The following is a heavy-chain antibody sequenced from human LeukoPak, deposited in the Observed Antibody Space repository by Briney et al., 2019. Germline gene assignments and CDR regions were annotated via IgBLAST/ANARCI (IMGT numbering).Heavy chain of an antibody. D-gene: IGHD3-9*01. J-gene: IGHJ3*02. CDR1: GYTFTSYG. CDR2: ISAYNGNT. Sequence: ASVKVSCKASGYTFTSYGISWVRQAPGQGLEWMGWISAYNGNTNYAQKLQGRVTMTTDTSTSTAYMELRSLRSDDTAVYYCASPPYYDILTGYSPHDAFDIWGQGTMVTVSS. V-gene: IGHV1-18*01. CDR3: ASPPYYDILTGYSPHDAFDI.